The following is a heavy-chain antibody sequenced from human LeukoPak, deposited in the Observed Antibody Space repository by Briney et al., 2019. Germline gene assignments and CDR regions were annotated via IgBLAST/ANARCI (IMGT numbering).Heavy chain of an antibody. CDR2: IYSGGST. CDR3: ARDSPGYSSGW. CDR1: GFTVSSNY. D-gene: IGHD6-19*01. V-gene: IGHV3-66*02. Sequence: GGSLRLSCAASGFTVSSNYLSWVRQAPGKGLEWVSVIYSGGSTYYADSVKGRFTISRDNSKNTLYLQMNSLRAEDTAVYYCARDSPGYSSGWWGQGTLVTVSS. J-gene: IGHJ4*02.